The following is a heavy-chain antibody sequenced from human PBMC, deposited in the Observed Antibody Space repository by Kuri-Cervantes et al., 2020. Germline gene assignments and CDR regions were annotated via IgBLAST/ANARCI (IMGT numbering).Heavy chain of an antibody. J-gene: IGHJ4*02. CDR3: GGGYYDSSGYYLGVGY. D-gene: IGHD3-22*01. CDR2: IKSKTDGGTT. Sequence: GESLKISCAASGFTFSNAWMSWVRQAPGKGLEWVGRIKSKTDGGTTDYAAPVKGRFTISRDDSKNTLYLQMNSLKTEDTAVYYCGGGYYDSSGYYLGVGYWGQGTLVTVSS. V-gene: IGHV3-15*01. CDR1: GFTFSNAW.